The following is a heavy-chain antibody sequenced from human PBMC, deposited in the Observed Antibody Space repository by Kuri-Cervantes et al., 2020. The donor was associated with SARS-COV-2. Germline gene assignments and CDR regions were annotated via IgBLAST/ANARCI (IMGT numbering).Heavy chain of an antibody. CDR2: INHSGST. D-gene: IGHD3-3*01. Sequence: GSLRLSCAVYGGSFSGYYWSWIRQPPGKGLEWIGEINHSGSTNYNPSLKSRVTISVDTSKNQFSLKLSSVTAADTAVYYCARIPFGYYMHYYYYYMDVWGKGTTVTVSS. CDR1: GGSFSGYY. CDR3: ARIPFGYYMHYYYYYMDV. V-gene: IGHV4-34*01. J-gene: IGHJ6*03.